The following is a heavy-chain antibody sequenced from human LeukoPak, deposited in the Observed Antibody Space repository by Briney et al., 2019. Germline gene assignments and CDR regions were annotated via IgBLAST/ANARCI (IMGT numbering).Heavy chain of an antibody. J-gene: IGHJ4*02. V-gene: IGHV1-2*04. CDR2: INPNSGGT. CDR3: ARSSGWYSDDYFDY. CDR1: GYTFTGYY. D-gene: IGHD6-19*01. Sequence: ASVKVSCKASGYTFTGYYMHWVRQAPGQGLEWMGWINPNSGGTNYAQKFQGWVTTTRDTSISTAYMELSRLRSDDTAVYYCARSSGWYSDDYFDYWGQGTLVTVSS.